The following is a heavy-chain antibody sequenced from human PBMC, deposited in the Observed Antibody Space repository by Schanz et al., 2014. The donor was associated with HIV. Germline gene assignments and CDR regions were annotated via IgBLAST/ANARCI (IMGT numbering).Heavy chain of an antibody. V-gene: IGHV3-23*04. CDR3: AKVPVAHYYYGMDV. Sequence: VQLVESGGDLVKPGGSLRLSCAASGFTFRDSVVSWVRQAPGKGLEWVSTISGSGGSTYYADSVKGRFTISRDNSKSTLFLQMNSLRAEDTAVYYCAKVPVAHYYYGMDVWGQGTTVTVSS. J-gene: IGHJ6*02. CDR2: ISGSGGST. CDR1: GFTFRDSV.